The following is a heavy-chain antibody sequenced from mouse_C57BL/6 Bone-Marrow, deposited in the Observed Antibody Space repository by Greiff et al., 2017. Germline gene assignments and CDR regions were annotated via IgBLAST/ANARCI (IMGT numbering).Heavy chain of an antibody. CDR2: IWSGGST. D-gene: IGHD1-1*01. V-gene: IGHV2-2*01. CDR1: GFSLTSYG. J-gene: IGHJ2*01. CDR3: AGENYCGSSSFDY. Sequence: VKLMESGPGLVQPSQSLSISCTVSGFSLTSYGVHWVRQSPGKGLEWLGGIWSGGSTDYNAAFISRLSISKDNSKSQVFFKMNRLQADDTAIYYCAGENYCGSSSFDYWGQGTTLTVSS.